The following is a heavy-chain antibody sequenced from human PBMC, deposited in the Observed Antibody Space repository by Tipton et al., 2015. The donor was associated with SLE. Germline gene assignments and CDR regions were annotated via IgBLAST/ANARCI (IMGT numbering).Heavy chain of an antibody. D-gene: IGHD5-18*01. Sequence: TLSLTCTVSGGSVSSSSKYWAWVRQPPGKGLEWIGGIYYTGATTYYNSFLKSRVTMSVDTSKNQFSLRLTSVIAADTAVYYCARLHGYSYGLNWFDPWGQGTLISVSS. J-gene: IGHJ5*02. CDR2: IYYTGATT. CDR3: ARLHGYSYGLNWFDP. CDR1: GGSVSSSSKY. V-gene: IGHV4-39*07.